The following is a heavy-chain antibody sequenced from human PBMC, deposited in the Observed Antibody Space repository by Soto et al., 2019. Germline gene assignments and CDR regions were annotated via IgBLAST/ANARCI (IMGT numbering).Heavy chain of an antibody. Sequence: QVQLQQWGAGLLKPSETLSLTCAVYGESFSGYYWSWIRQPPGKGLEWIGEINHSGSTNYNPSLKSRVTISVDTSKNQFSLKLSSVTAADTAVYYCALVVAGPDYWGQGTLVTVSS. CDR1: GESFSGYY. CDR2: INHSGST. J-gene: IGHJ4*02. D-gene: IGHD2-15*01. CDR3: ALVVAGPDY. V-gene: IGHV4-34*01.